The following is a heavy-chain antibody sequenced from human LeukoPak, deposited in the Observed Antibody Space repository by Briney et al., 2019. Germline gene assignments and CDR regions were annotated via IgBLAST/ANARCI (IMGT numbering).Heavy chain of an antibody. J-gene: IGHJ4*02. CDR1: GFTFSDYY. CDR2: SSGSGGST. D-gene: IGHD3-3*01. V-gene: IGHV3-23*01. Sequence: GGSLRLSCAASGFTFSDYYMSWVRQAPGKGLEWVSASSGSGGSTYYADSVKGRFTISRDNSKNTLYLQMNSLRAEDTAVYYCAKDDRGSYDFWSGTFDYWGQGTLVTVSS. CDR3: AKDDRGSYDFWSGTFDY.